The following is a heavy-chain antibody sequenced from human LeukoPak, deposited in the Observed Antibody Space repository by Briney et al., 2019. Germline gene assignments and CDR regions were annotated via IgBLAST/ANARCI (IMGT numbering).Heavy chain of an antibody. V-gene: IGHV3-53*01. D-gene: IGHD3-16*02. J-gene: IGHJ6*02. CDR1: GFTVSSNY. Sequence: GGSLRLSCAASGFTVSSNYMSWVRQAPGKGLEWVSVIYSGGSTYYADSVKGRFTISRDNSKNTLYLRMNSLRAEDTAVYYCARDVGDSSKGMDVWGQGTTVTVSS. CDR2: IYSGGST. CDR3: ARDVGDSSKGMDV.